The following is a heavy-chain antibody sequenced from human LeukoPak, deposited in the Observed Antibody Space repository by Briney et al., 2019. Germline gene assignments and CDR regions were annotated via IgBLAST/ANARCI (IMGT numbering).Heavy chain of an antibody. D-gene: IGHD3-22*01. J-gene: IGHJ4*02. CDR2: IYYSGST. V-gene: IGHV4-59*01. CDR3: ARVGYYDSSGYYDY. CDR1: GGSISSYY. Sequence: SETLSLTRTVSGGSISSYYWSWIRQPPGKGLERIGYIYYSGSTNYNPSLKRRDTISVDTSKNQFSLKLSSVTAADTAVYYCARVGYYDSSGYYDYWGQGTLVTVSS.